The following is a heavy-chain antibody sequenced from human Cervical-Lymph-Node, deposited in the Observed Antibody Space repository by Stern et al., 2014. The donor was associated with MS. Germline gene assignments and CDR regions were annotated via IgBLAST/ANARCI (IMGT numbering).Heavy chain of an antibody. Sequence: QVQLQESGPGLVKPSETLSLTCTVSGGSVSSGNYYWSWIRQPPGKGLEWIGYIYYSGSTNYNPSLKSRVTISVDTSKTQFSLKLSSVTAADTAVYYCATNWNDDYYGMDVWGQGTTVTVSS. CDR1: GGSVSSGNYY. J-gene: IGHJ6*02. D-gene: IGHD1-20*01. CDR3: ATNWNDDYYGMDV. V-gene: IGHV4-61*01. CDR2: IYYSGST.